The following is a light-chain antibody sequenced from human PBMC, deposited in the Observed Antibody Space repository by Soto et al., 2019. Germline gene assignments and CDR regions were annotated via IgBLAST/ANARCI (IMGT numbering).Light chain of an antibody. CDR3: QQYGSSPKT. V-gene: IGKV3-20*01. J-gene: IGKJ1*01. CDR2: AAS. Sequence: EIVLTQSPGTLSLSPGDRATLSCRASQTISSTYLAWYQQNPGQAPRLLIYAASTRATGVPDRFSGSGSGTDFTLTISRLEPEDFAVCYCQQYGSSPKTFGQGTKVEI. CDR1: QTISSTY.